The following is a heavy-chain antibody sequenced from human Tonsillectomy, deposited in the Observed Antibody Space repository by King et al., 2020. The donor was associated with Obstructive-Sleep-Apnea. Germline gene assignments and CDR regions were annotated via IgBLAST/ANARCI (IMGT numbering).Heavy chain of an antibody. J-gene: IGHJ4*02. V-gene: IGHV4-59*01. D-gene: IGHD6-19*01. CDR3: ARGPVGQWLVLDY. CDR1: GGSISSYY. CDR2: FYYSGST. Sequence: LQLQESGPGLVKPSETLSLTCTVSGGSISSYYWSWTRQPPGKGLEWIGYFYYSGSTNYNPSLKSRVTISVDTSKNQFSLKLSSVTAADTAVYYCARGPVGQWLVLDYWGQGTLVTVSS.